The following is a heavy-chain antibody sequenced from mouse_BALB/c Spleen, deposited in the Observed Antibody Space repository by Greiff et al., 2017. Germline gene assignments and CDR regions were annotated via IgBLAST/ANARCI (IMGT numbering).Heavy chain of an antibody. V-gene: IGHV3-2*02. D-gene: IGHD2-14*01. CDR2: ISYSGST. CDR3: ARSDGDRSAWFAY. Sequence: EVKLLESGPGLVKPSQSLSLTCTVTGYSITSDYAWNWIRQFPGNKLEWIGYISYSGSTSYNPSLKSRISITRDTSKNQFFLQLNSVTTEDTATYYCARSDGDRSAWFAYWGQGTLVTVSA. CDR1: GYSITSDYA. J-gene: IGHJ3*01.